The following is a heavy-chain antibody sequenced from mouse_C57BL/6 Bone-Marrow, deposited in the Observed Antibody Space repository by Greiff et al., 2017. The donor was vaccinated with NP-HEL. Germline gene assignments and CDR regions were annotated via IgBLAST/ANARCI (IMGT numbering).Heavy chain of an antibody. V-gene: IGHV1-80*01. CDR3: ARWLLKAYYFDY. CDR2: IYPGDGDT. CDR1: GYAFSSYW. Sequence: VKLLESGAELVKPGASVKISCKASGYAFSSYWMNWVKQRPGKGLEWIGQIYPGDGDTNYNGKFKGKATLTADKSSSTAYMQLSSLTSEDSAVYFCARWLLKAYYFDYWGQGTTLTVSS. D-gene: IGHD2-3*01. J-gene: IGHJ2*01.